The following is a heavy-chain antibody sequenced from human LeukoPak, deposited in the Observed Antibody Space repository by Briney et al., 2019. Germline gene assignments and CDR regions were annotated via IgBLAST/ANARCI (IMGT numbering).Heavy chain of an antibody. CDR3: AKSYCSGGSCYSGEYYYYMDV. CDR2: ISGSGGSA. V-gene: IGHV3-23*01. CDR1: GFTFTSYA. D-gene: IGHD2-15*01. Sequence: GGSLRLSCAASGFTFTSYAMSWVRQAPGKGLEWVSVISGSGGSAFYADSVKGRFTISRDSSKNTLYLQMNSLRAEDTAVYHCAKSYCSGGSCYSGEYYYYMDVWGKGTTVTGSS. J-gene: IGHJ6*03.